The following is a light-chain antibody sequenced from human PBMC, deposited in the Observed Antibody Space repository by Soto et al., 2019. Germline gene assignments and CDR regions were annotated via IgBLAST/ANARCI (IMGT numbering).Light chain of an antibody. V-gene: IGKV3-15*01. J-gene: IGKJ2*01. CDR1: QSVSSN. CDR3: QHYNYWPYT. CDR2: GAS. Sequence: EIVMTQSPATLSVSPGERATLSFRASQSVSSNLAWYQQKPGQAPRLLIYGASTRATGISARFSGSGSGTDFTLTISSLQSEDFAVYYCQHYNYWPYTFGQGTKVDIK.